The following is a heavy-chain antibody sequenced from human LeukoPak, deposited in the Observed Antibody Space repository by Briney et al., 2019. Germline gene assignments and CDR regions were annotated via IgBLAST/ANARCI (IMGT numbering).Heavy chain of an antibody. CDR3: AKDTLAAAGRYYYYGMDV. CDR1: GLTFDEYA. Sequence: PGRSLRLSCAASGLTFDEYAMHWVRQAPGKDLEWVSGISWNSGSIGYADSVKGRFTISRDNAKNSLYLQMNSLRAEDTALYYCAKDTLAAAGRYYYYGMDVWGQGTTVTVSS. J-gene: IGHJ6*02. V-gene: IGHV3-9*01. D-gene: IGHD6-13*01. CDR2: ISWNSGSI.